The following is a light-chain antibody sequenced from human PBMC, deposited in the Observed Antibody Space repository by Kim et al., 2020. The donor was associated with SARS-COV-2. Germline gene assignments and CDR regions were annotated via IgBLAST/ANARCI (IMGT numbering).Light chain of an antibody. CDR2: RVS. Sequence: SYELTHPLSVSVALGHPASLSCGRNNILSKSVHSYQQQPGQAPVLVIYRVSNRPSGIPERFSRSNSGNRATLTISRAHAGDEADYYCQVWDSGPGGFGGG. V-gene: IGLV3-9*01. J-gene: IGLJ3*02. CDR3: QVWDSGPGG. CDR1: NILSKS.